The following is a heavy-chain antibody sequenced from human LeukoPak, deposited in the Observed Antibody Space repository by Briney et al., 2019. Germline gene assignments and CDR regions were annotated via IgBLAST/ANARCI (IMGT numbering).Heavy chain of an antibody. CDR3: ASPGYSSRWLYFDY. CDR1: GFTFSSYE. V-gene: IGHV3-48*03. Sequence: GGSLRLSCAASGFTFSSYEMNWVGQAPGKGVEGVSYISSSGSTIYYADSVKGRFTISRDNAKNSLYLQMNSLRAEDTAVYYCASPGYSSRWLYFDYWGQGTLVTVSS. J-gene: IGHJ4*02. D-gene: IGHD6-19*01. CDR2: ISSSGSTI.